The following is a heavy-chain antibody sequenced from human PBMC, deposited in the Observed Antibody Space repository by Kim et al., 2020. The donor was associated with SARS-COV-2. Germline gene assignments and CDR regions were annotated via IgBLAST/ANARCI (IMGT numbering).Heavy chain of an antibody. CDR3: AREPSTYFDY. CDR2: GST. Sequence: GSTDYADSVKGRFHISRDDSKNAVYLQMNSLRAEDTAVYFCAREPSTYFDYWGQGTLVTVSS. V-gene: IGHV3-66*01. J-gene: IGHJ4*02.